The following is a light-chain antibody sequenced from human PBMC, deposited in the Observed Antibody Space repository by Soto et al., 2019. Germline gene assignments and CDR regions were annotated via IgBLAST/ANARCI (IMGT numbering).Light chain of an antibody. Sequence: QSALTQPPSVSGTPGQRVSISCSGDSSTFANNYVHWYQQVPGAAPKLLIYRSDQRPSGVPERFSGSKSGTSASLTISGLRPEDEAQYYCAAYTGNWYGPVFGGGTKLTVL. CDR1: SSTFANNY. V-gene: IGLV1-47*01. J-gene: IGLJ2*01. CDR3: AAYTGNWYGPV. CDR2: RSD.